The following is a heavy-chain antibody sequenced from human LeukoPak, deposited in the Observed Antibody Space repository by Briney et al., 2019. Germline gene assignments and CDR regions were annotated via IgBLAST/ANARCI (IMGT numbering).Heavy chain of an antibody. D-gene: IGHD3-22*01. CDR2: IYSVGGT. CDR3: ARDNRNYYDRRTNAFDI. CDR1: GFTVSSNY. V-gene: IGHV3-53*01. J-gene: IGHJ3*02. Sequence: PGGSLRLSCAASGFTVSSNYMSWVRQAPGKGLGWVSVIYSVGGTYYADSVKGRFTISRDNSKNTLYLQMNSLRAEDTAVYYCARDNRNYYDRRTNAFDIWGQGTMVTVSS.